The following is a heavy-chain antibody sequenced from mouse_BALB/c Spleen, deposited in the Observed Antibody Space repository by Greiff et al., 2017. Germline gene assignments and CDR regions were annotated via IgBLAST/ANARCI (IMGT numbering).Heavy chain of an antibody. D-gene: IGHD4-1*01. CDR1: GYSFTGYN. Sequence: VQLQQSGPELGKPGASVKISCKASGYSFTGYNMYWVKQSHRKSLEWMGYIDPFNGGTSYNQKFKGKATLTVDKSSSTAYMHLTSLTSEDSAVYFSARPHTGPARFAYCGQGTLVTVSA. CDR3: ARPHTGPARFAY. CDR2: IDPFNGGT. V-gene: IGHV1S135*01. J-gene: IGHJ3*01.